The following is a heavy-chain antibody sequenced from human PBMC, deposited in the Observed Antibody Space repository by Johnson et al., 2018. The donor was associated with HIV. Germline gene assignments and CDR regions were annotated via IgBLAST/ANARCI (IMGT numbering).Heavy chain of an antibody. Sequence: VQLVESGGGVVQPGRSLRLSCAASGFTFSSNYMSWVRQAPGKGLEWVSPISGSGYRTYYADSVKGRFTISRDNSKNTLYLQMHSLRIEDTAVYYCAREELEPDVFDIWGQGTMVTVSS. CDR1: GFTFSSNY. CDR2: ISGSGYRT. D-gene: IGHD1-1*01. CDR3: AREELEPDVFDI. J-gene: IGHJ3*02. V-gene: IGHV3-23*04.